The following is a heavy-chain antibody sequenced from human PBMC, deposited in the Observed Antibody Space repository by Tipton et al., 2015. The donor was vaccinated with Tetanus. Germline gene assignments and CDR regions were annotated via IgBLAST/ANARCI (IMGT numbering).Heavy chain of an antibody. J-gene: IGHJ3*01. D-gene: IGHD2-2*01. CDR3: ARRSYCSSSRCFDAFDL. CDR2: IFHSGST. Sequence: LRLSCTVPGASITTYHWSWLRQTPGRGLEWIAYIFHSGSTNYSPSLKSRVAISMDTSKNQISLKLSSVTAADTAVYYCARRSYCSSSRCFDAFDLWGQGTMVTVSS. V-gene: IGHV4-59*01. CDR1: GASITTYH.